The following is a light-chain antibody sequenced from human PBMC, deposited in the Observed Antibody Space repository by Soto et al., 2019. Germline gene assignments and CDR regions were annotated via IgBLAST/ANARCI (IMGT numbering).Light chain of an antibody. Sequence: EIVMTQSPATLSVSPGERVTLSCRASQDIRSSLAWYQQKPGQAPRLLIYGISKRATDIPDRFSGSGSGTEFTLTISSLQPEDFATYYCQQANSFPLTFGQGTRLEIK. CDR1: QDIRSS. CDR2: GIS. CDR3: QQANSFPLT. V-gene: IGKV3D-15*01. J-gene: IGKJ5*01.